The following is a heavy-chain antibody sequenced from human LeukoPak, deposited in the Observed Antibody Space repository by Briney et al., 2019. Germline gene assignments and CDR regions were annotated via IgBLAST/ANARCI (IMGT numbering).Heavy chain of an antibody. CDR1: GFTFSGSA. J-gene: IGHJ6*04. Sequence: GGSLRLSCAASGFTFSGSALHWVRQASGKGLEWVSYISSSGSTIYYADSVKGRFTISRDNAKNSLYLQMNSLRAEDTAVYYCAELGITMIGGVWGKGTTVTISS. D-gene: IGHD3-10*02. V-gene: IGHV3-48*03. CDR3: AELGITMIGGV. CDR2: ISSSGSTI.